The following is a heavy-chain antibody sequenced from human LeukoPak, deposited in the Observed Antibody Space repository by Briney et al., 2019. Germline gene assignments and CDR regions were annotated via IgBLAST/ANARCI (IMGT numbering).Heavy chain of an antibody. D-gene: IGHD4/OR15-4a*01. CDR1: GFTFSTSW. Sequence: GGSLRLSCAASGFTFSTSWMRWVRHAPGKGLVWVSYINPDGSITNYADSVKGRFTISRDNTKNTLYLQMNSLRADDTAIYFCGSDGASGYWGQGALVTVSS. V-gene: IGHV3-74*01. J-gene: IGHJ4*02. CDR3: GSDGASGY. CDR2: INPDGSIT.